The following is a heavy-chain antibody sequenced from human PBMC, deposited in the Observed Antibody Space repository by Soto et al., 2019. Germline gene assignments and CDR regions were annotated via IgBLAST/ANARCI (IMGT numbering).Heavy chain of an antibody. Sequence: EVQLVESGGGLVQPGGSLRLSCAASGFTFSDYWMSWVRQAPGKGLECVAHIKRDGSEKYYVDPAKGRFTISRDNAKNSLYLQMNTLRAEETAGYYCATSMGRGGNDYWGQGTLVTVSS. CDR1: GFTFSDYW. J-gene: IGHJ4*02. CDR2: IKRDGSEK. V-gene: IGHV3-7*05. CDR3: ATSMGRGGNDY. D-gene: IGHD3-10*01.